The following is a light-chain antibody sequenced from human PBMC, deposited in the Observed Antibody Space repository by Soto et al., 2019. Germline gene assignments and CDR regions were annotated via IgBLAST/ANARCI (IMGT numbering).Light chain of an antibody. CDR1: QSVSSSY. CDR2: GAS. V-gene: IGKV3-20*01. Sequence: EIVLTQSPGTLSLSPGERATLSCRASQSVSSSYLAWYQQKPGQAPRLLIYGASSRATGIPDRVSGSGSGTDFTLTISRLEPEDFAVYYCQQYGSSHRRVTVGGGTKVDSK. CDR3: QQYGSSHRRVT. J-gene: IGKJ4*01.